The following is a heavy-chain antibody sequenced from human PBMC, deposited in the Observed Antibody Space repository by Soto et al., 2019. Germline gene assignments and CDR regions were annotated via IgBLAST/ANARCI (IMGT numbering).Heavy chain of an antibody. CDR2: IYYSGST. V-gene: IGHV4-59*08. CDR3: ARLEYSYGYCYYGMDV. J-gene: IGHJ6*02. Sequence: SATLSLTCTVSGDSIGSYYWSWLRQPPGKGLEWIGYIYYSGSTNYNPSLKSRVTISVDTSKNQFSLKLSSVTAADTAVYYCARLEYSYGYCYYGMDVWGQGTTVT. D-gene: IGHD5-18*01. CDR1: GDSIGSYY.